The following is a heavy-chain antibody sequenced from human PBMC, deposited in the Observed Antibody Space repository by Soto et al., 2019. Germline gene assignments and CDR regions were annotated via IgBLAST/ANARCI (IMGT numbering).Heavy chain of an antibody. Sequence: QVQLVESGGGVVQPGRSLRLSCAASGFTFSSYGMHWVRQAPGKGLEWVAVIYYDGSNKYYADYVKGRFTISRDNSKNTLYLQMNSLRAEDTAVFYGARSQYSSSWYPFDYWGQGTLVTVSS. CDR2: IYYDGSNK. J-gene: IGHJ4*02. CDR3: ARSQYSSSWYPFDY. D-gene: IGHD6-13*01. CDR1: GFTFSSYG. V-gene: IGHV3-33*01.